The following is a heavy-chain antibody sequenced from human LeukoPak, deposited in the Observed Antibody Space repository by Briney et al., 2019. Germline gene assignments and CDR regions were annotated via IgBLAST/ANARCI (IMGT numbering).Heavy chain of an antibody. Sequence: GASVKVSCKASGYTFTNYAVNWLRQAPGQRLEWMGWINAGNGVTKFSQNYQARVTITRDASASTAYMELSSLRSEDTAVYYCASSSSPDRRCGGDCYPRPSYFQHWGQGTLVTVSS. V-gene: IGHV1-3*01. CDR2: INAGNGVT. D-gene: IGHD2-21*02. CDR1: GYTFTNYA. CDR3: ASSSSPDRRCGGDCYPRPSYFQH. J-gene: IGHJ1*01.